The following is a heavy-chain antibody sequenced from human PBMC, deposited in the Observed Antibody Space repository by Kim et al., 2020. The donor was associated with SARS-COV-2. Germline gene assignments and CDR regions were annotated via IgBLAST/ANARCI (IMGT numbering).Heavy chain of an antibody. Sequence: GGSLRLSCAASGFTFTPNAMNLVRQAPGKGLEWVSGICGDEKAYHADSVRGRFNISRDNSKNTLFLQMNSLRADDTAIYYCAKDIWDFSGNDYWGQGTLVTVSS. CDR2: ICGDEKA. CDR1: GFTFTPNA. D-gene: IGHD1-26*01. J-gene: IGHJ4*02. V-gene: IGHV3-23*01. CDR3: AKDIWDFSGNDY.